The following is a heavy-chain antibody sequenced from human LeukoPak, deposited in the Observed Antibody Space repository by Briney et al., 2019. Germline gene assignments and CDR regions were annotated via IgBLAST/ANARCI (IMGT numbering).Heavy chain of an antibody. CDR3: ARGASIAAAGTGEKSNWFDP. CDR2: IWSDGGNK. Sequence: GGSMRLSCVASGFTFSSYGMHWVRQAPGKGLEWVAVIWSDGGNKYHADSVKGRFTISRDNSKNTLYLQMNSLRAEDTAVYYCARGASIAAAGTGEKSNWFDPWGQGTPVTVSS. V-gene: IGHV3-33*01. J-gene: IGHJ5*02. D-gene: IGHD6-13*01. CDR1: GFTFSSYG.